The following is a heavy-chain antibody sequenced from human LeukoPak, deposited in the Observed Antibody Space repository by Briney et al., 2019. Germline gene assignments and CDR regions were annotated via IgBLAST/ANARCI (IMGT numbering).Heavy chain of an antibody. CDR3: ARQLYSSSWYLNWFDP. D-gene: IGHD6-13*01. V-gene: IGHV4-38-2*01. CDR2: IYYSGST. Sequence: SETLSLTCAVSGYSISSGYYWGGIRQPPGKGLEWIGSIYYSGSTYYNPSLKSRVTISVDTSKNQFSLKLSSVTAADTAVYYCARQLYSSSWYLNWFDPWGQGTLVTVSS. CDR1: GYSISSGYY. J-gene: IGHJ5*02.